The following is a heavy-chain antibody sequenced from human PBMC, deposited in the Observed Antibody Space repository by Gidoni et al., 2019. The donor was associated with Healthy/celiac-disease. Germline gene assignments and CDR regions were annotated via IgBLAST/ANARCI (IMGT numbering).Heavy chain of an antibody. CDR2: ISYDGSNK. D-gene: IGHD3-10*01. Sequence: QVQLVESGGGVVQPGRSLRLSCAASGFTFSSYAMHWVRQAPGKGVEGVAVISYDGSNKYYADSVKGRFTISRDNSKNTLYLQMNSLRAEDTAVYYCARDLRAPGGDWFDPWGQGTLVTVSS. J-gene: IGHJ5*02. V-gene: IGHV3-30-3*01. CDR1: GFTFSSYA. CDR3: ARDLRAPGGDWFDP.